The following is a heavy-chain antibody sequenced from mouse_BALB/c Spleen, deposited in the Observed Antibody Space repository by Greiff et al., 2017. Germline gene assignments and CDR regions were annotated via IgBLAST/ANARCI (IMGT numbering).Heavy chain of an antibody. CDR2: IWAGGST. J-gene: IGHJ4*01. D-gene: IGHD2-4*01. V-gene: IGHV2-9*02. Sequence: VQLQESGPGLVAPSQSLSITCTVSGFSLTSYGVHWVRQPPGKGLEWLGVIWAGGSTNYNSALMSRLSISKDNSKSQVFLKMNSLQTDDTAMYYCAIYYDYDGYAMDYWGQGTSVTVSS. CDR1: GFSLTSYG. CDR3: AIYYDYDGYAMDY.